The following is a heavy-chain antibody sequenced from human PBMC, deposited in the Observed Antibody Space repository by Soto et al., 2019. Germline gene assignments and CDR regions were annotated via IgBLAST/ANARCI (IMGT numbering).Heavy chain of an antibody. J-gene: IGHJ4*02. D-gene: IGHD4-17*01. CDR3: ARGPDYGDYDY. CDR1: SGSINNNNW. V-gene: IGHV4-4*02. CDR2: IYYSGST. Sequence: SETLSLTCAVSSGSINNNNWWSWVRQPPGKGLEWIGEIYYSGSTNYNPSLKSRVTISVDKSKNQFSLKLSSVTAADTAVYYCARGPDYGDYDYWGQGTLVTVSS.